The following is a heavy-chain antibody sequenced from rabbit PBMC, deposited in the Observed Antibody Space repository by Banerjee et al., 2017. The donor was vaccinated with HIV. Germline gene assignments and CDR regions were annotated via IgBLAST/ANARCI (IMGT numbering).Heavy chain of an antibody. J-gene: IGHJ4*01. D-gene: IGHD2-1*01. CDR2: INTGSSGST. V-gene: IGHV1S40*01. Sequence: QSLEESGGDLVKPGASLKLSCKASGFALISYWLCWVRQAPGKGLEWIGCINTGSSGSTWYASWVISRFTISKTSSTTVTLQMTSLTAADTATYFCARSATNNNDGDFKLWGPGTLVTVS. CDR1: GFALISYW. CDR3: ARSATNNNDGDFKL.